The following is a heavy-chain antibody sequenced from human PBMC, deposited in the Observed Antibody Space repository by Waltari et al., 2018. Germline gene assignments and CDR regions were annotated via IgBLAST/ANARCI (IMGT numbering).Heavy chain of an antibody. CDR1: GFTLHSYW. D-gene: IGHD2-8*02. V-gene: IGHV3-74*01. CDR2: IKPDGSQT. J-gene: IGHJ5*02. CDR3: TRDPGHRADL. Sequence: EGQPVESGGRLVHSGGSLRLSCAPSGFTLHSYWMHGVRQVPGEGLVLVAHIKPDGSQTAYADPVKGRFTISRDNARNTLYLQMNSLRSEDTAVYFCTRDPGHRADLWGQGTLVTVST.